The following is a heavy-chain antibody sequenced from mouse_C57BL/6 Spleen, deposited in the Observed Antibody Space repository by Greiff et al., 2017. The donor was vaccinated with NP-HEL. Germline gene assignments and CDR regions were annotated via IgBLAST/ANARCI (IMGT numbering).Heavy chain of an antibody. V-gene: IGHV1-52*01. J-gene: IGHJ4*01. CDR2: IDPSDSET. D-gene: IGHD1-1*01. CDR3: ARVPVVATREYAMDY. Sequence: QVQLKQPGAELVRPGSSVKLSCKASGYTFTSYWMHWVKQRPIQGLEWIGNIDPSDSETHYNQKFKDKATLTVDKSSSTAYMQLSSLTSEDSAVYYCARVPVVATREYAMDYWGQGTSVTVSS. CDR1: GYTFTSYW.